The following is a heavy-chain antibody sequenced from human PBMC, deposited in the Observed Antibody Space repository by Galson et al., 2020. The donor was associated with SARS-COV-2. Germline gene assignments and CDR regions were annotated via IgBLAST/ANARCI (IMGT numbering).Heavy chain of an antibody. Sequence: GGSLRLSCAASGFTFDDYAMHWVRQAPGKGLEWVSGISWNSGSIGYADSVKGRFTISRDNAKNALYLQMNSLRAEDTALYYCAPIGEYSSGWPPWGQGTLVTVSS. CDR3: APIGEYSSGWPP. CDR1: GFTFDDYA. D-gene: IGHD6-19*01. V-gene: IGHV3-9*01. J-gene: IGHJ5*02. CDR2: ISWNSGSI.